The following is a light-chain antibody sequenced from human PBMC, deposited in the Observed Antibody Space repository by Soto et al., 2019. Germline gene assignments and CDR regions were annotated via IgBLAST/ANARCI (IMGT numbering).Light chain of an antibody. CDR1: NSDPGSYNL. CDR3: SSYTSSSTLV. Sequence: QSVLTQPASVSGSPGQSITISCTGTNSDPGSYNLISWYQQHPGKAPKLMIYEVSNRPSGISNRFSGSKSGNTASLIISGLQAEDEADYYCSSYTSSSTLVFGGGTKLTVL. J-gene: IGLJ2*01. CDR2: EVS. V-gene: IGLV2-14*02.